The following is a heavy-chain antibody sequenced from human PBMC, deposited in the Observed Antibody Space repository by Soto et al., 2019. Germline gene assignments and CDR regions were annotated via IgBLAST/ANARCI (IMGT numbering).Heavy chain of an antibody. CDR3: AKASGYRSSASCSRLIYYYYGMDV. D-gene: IGHD2-2*01. CDR1: GFTFTSYG. Sequence: QVQVVESGGGVVQPGRSLRLSCGASGFTFTSYGMHWVRQAPGKGLEWVAVISYDGGDKYYADSVKGRFTISRDNSKNTLYLQMNSLRAEDTAVYYCAKASGYRSSASCSRLIYYYYGMDVWGQGNTVTVSS. CDR2: ISYDGGDK. V-gene: IGHV3-30*18. J-gene: IGHJ6*02.